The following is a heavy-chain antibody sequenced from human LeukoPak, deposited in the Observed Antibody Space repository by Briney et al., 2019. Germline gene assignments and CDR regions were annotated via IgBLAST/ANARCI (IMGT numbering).Heavy chain of an antibody. V-gene: IGHV3-23*05. CDR3: AKHPESGNFDY. J-gene: IGHJ4*02. Sequence: GGSLRLSCAASGFTFSSYVMSWVRQAPGKGLERVSIINTNGRTTYYADSVKGRFTISRDNSKNTLYLQMNSLRAEDTAVYYCAKHPESGNFDYWGRGTLVTVSS. D-gene: IGHD1-14*01. CDR1: GFTFSSYV. CDR2: INTNGRTT.